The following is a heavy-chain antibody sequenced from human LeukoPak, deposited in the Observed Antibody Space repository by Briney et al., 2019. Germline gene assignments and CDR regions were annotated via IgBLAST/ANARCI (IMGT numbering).Heavy chain of an antibody. D-gene: IGHD2/OR15-2a*01. CDR3: ARGTFF. Sequence: GGSLRLSCAASGFMFSNYWMNWVRQALGKGLEWVANIKQDGSEKYYVDSVKGRFTISRDNAKNSLYLQMNSLRTEDTAVYYCARGTFFWGQGTLVTVSS. CDR2: IKQDGSEK. CDR1: GFMFSNYW. J-gene: IGHJ4*02. V-gene: IGHV3-7*01.